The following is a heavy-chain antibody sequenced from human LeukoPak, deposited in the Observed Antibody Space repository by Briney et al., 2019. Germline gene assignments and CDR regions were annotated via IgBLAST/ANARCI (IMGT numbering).Heavy chain of an antibody. CDR3: ARDYYDSSGYYYGGENYGMDV. J-gene: IGHJ6*02. D-gene: IGHD3-22*01. CDR2: ISSSSSYI. Sequence: GGSLRLSCAASGFTFSSYSMNWVRQAPGKGLEWVSSISSSSSYIYYADSVKGRFTISRDNAKNSLYLQMNSLRAEDTAVYYCARDYYDSSGYYYGGENYGMDVWGQGTTVTVSS. CDR1: GFTFSSYS. V-gene: IGHV3-21*01.